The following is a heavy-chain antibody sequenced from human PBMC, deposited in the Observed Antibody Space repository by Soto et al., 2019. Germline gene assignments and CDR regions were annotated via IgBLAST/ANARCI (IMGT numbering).Heavy chain of an antibody. D-gene: IGHD3-10*01. V-gene: IGHV1-2*02. CDR2: INPNSGGT. CDR3: ARDLFARVTMAPPLYNWFDP. Sequence: AASVKVSCKASGYTFTGYYMHWVRQAPGQGLEWMGWINPNSGGTNYAQKFQGRVTMTRDTSISTAYMELSRLRSDDTAVYYCARDLFARVTMAPPLYNWFDPWGQGTLVTVSS. J-gene: IGHJ5*02. CDR1: GYTFTGYY.